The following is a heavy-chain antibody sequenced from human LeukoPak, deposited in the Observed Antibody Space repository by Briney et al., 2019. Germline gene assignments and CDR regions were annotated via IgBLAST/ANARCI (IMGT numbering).Heavy chain of an antibody. CDR1: GYTFTSYA. CDR3: ARDQEGFDY. CDR2: IYPRDGST. J-gene: IGHJ4*02. V-gene: IGHV1-46*01. Sequence: RASVKVSCKASGYTFTSYAMNWVRQAPGQGLEWMGMIYPRDGSTSYAQKFQGRVTVTRDTSTSTVHMELSGLRSEDTAVYYCARDQEGFDYWGQGTLVTVSS.